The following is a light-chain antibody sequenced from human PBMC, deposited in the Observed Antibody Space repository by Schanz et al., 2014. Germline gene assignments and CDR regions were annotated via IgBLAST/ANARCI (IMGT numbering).Light chain of an antibody. CDR3: QQYYSTLFA. CDR1: QSVLYSSNNKNY. Sequence: DIVLTQSPDSLAVSLGERATINCKSSQSVLYSSNNKNYLAWYQQEPGQPPKLLIYWASTRESGTPDRFSGSGSGTDFTLTISSLQAEDVAVYYCQQYYSTLFAFDPGTKVDIK. V-gene: IGKV4-1*01. CDR2: WAS. J-gene: IGKJ3*01.